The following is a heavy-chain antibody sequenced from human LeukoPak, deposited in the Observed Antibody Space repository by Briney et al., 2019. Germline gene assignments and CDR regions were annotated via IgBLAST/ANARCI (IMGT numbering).Heavy chain of an antibody. CDR2: IYGSGKT. Sequence: SQTLSLTCTVSGGSISSGRYYWSWVRPPAGKELEWIGRIYGSGKTDYNPYTPSLKSRVIVSLDTSKNQFSLILTSVTAADTAMYYCARSFSDRFYFEHCGQGALVTVSS. CDR1: GGSISSGRYY. D-gene: IGHD1-14*01. CDR3: ARSFSDRFYFEH. J-gene: IGHJ4*02. V-gene: IGHV4-61*02.